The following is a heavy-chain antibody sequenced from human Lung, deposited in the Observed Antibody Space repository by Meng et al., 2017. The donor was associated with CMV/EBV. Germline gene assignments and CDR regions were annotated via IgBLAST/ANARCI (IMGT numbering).Heavy chain of an antibody. Sequence: SXTXSLXCTVPGSSISSGYYWGWIRQPPGKGLEWIGSIYHSGSTYYNPSLKSRVTISVDTSKNQFSLKLSSVTAADTAVYYCARVSCSSTSCYDYWGQGTLVTVSS. D-gene: IGHD2-2*01. CDR3: ARVSCSSTSCYDY. J-gene: IGHJ4*02. CDR1: GSSISSGYY. V-gene: IGHV4-38-2*02. CDR2: IYHSGST.